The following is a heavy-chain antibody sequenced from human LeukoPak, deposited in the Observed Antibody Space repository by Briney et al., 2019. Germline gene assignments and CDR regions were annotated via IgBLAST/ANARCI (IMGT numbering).Heavy chain of an antibody. V-gene: IGHV1-69*13. CDR2: IIPIFGTA. D-gene: IGHD3-10*01. Sequence: ASVKVSCKASGGTFSSYAISWVRQAPGQGLEWMGGIIPIFGTANYAQKFQGRVTITADESTSTAYMELSSLRSEDTAVYYCARLYYGSGSYYNVYEPYYFDYWGQGTLVTVSS. CDR3: ARLYYGSGSYYNVYEPYYFDY. J-gene: IGHJ4*02. CDR1: GGTFSSYA.